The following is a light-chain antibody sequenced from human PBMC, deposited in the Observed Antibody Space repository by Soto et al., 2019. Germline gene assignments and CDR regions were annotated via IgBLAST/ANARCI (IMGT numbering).Light chain of an antibody. CDR3: QQYNNWPRT. CDR2: GAS. V-gene: IGKV3-15*01. J-gene: IGKJ4*01. Sequence: EIVMRQSPATLSVSPGERAILSCRASQSVRSNLAWYQHTPGQAPRLXIYGASTRETGIPARFSGSGSGTEFTLSISSLQSEDFAVDYCQQYNNWPRTFGGGTKVDIK. CDR1: QSVRSN.